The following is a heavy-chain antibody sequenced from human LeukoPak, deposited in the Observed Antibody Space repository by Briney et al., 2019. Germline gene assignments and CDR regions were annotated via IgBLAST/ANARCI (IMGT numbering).Heavy chain of an antibody. D-gene: IGHD2-2*01. CDR1: GFTFRYFG. CDR3: VRVSSSTSCRDCYNMDV. Sequence: GGSLRLSCVASGFTFRYFGMHWVRQAPGKGLEWGAVIWNDGSNRYYADSVKGRFTISRDNYQYALSLEMNSLRAEDTAVYFCVRVSSSTSCRDCYNMDVWGTGTTVTVSS. J-gene: IGHJ6*03. CDR2: IWNDGSNR. V-gene: IGHV3-33*01.